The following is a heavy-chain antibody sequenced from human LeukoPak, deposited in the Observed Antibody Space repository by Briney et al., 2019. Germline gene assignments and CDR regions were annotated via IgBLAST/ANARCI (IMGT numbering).Heavy chain of an antibody. D-gene: IGHD1-20*01. CDR3: ASKITGTTDGFDY. V-gene: IGHV4-38-2*02. CDR1: GYSISSGDY. Sequence: SETLSLTCTISGYSISSGDYWGWIRQHPGKGLEWIGSIYHSGSTYYNPSLKSRVTISVDTSKNQFSLKLSSVTAADTAVYYCASKITGTTDGFDYWGQGTLVTVSS. J-gene: IGHJ4*02. CDR2: IYHSGST.